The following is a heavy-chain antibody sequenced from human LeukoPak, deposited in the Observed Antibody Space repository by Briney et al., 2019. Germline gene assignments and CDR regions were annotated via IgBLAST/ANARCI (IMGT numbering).Heavy chain of an antibody. J-gene: IGHJ5*02. CDR2: VDVHGQGT. CDR1: GFTFSSYW. V-gene: IGHV3-74*01. Sequence: GGSLRLSCAASGFTFSSYWMHWVRQAQGKGPVWVSRVDVHGQGTAYADSVKGRFTISRDNAKNTLSLQMNSLSAEDTAVYYCARSNYDSTTFYYHLDLWGQGTLVTVSS. CDR3: ARSNYDSTTFYYHLDL. D-gene: IGHD2/OR15-2a*01.